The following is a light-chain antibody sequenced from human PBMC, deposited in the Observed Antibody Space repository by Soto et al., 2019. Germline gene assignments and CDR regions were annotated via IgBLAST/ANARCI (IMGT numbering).Light chain of an antibody. CDR3: QQYGA. CDR1: QSISNW. CDR2: HAS. J-gene: IGKJ1*01. V-gene: IGKV1-5*01. Sequence: DIQMTQSPSTLPASLLDVVPVAFLASQSISNWLAWYHQKRGTAPKLLIYHASTLESGGPSRFSGSGSGTEFTLTSGSLQPDDFATYYCQQYGAFGQGTKVDIK.